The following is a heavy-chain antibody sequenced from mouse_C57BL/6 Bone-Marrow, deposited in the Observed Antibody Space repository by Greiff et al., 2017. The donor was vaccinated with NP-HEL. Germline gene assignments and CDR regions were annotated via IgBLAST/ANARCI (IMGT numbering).Heavy chain of an antibody. J-gene: IGHJ4*01. CDR3: ARRLPYAMDY. D-gene: IGHD2-2*01. V-gene: IGHV5-12*01. Sequence: VQLKQSGGGLVQPGGSLKLSCAASGFTFSDYYMYWVRQTPEKRLEWVAYISNGGGSTYYPDTVKGRFTISRDNAKNTLYLQMSRLKSEDTAMYYCARRLPYAMDYWGQGTSVTVSS. CDR1: GFTFSDYY. CDR2: ISNGGGST.